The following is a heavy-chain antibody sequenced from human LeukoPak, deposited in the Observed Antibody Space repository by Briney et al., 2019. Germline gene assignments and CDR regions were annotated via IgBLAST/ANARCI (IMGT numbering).Heavy chain of an antibody. CDR3: AKGLSPTYYYDSSGWAFDY. Sequence: GGSLRLSCAASGFTFSDYYMSWIRQAPGKGLEWVSYISSSSSYTNYADSVKGRFTISRDNAKNSLYLQMNSLRAEDTAVYYCAKGLSPTYYYDSSGWAFDYWGQGTLVTVSS. J-gene: IGHJ4*02. CDR2: ISSSSSYT. V-gene: IGHV3-11*05. CDR1: GFTFSDYY. D-gene: IGHD3-22*01.